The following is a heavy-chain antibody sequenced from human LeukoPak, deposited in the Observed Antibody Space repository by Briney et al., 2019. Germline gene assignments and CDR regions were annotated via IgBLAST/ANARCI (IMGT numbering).Heavy chain of an antibody. D-gene: IGHD3-9*01. CDR1: GITFSNAW. CDR2: IKSKTDGGTT. CDR3: AKGPDKSYYFYYMDV. Sequence: GGSLRLSCAASGITFSNAWMSWVRQAPGKGLEWVGRIKSKTDGGTTDYAAPVKGRFTISRDDSKNTLYLQMNSLKTEDTALYYCAKGPDKSYYFYYMDVWGKGTTVTVSS. J-gene: IGHJ6*03. V-gene: IGHV3-15*01.